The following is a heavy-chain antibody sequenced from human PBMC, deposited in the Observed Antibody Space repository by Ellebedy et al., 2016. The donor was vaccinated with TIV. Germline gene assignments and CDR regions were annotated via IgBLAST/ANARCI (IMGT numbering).Heavy chain of an antibody. J-gene: IGHJ4*02. D-gene: IGHD1/OR15-1a*01. CDR2: INHSGST. CDR1: GGSFSGYY. V-gene: IGHV4-34*01. Sequence: SETLSLTXAVYGGSFSGYYWSWIRQPPGKGLEWIGEINHSGSTNYNPSLKSRVTISVDTSKNQFSLKLSSVTAADTAVYYCARGALGTGPKQFSKHYYFDYWGQGTLVTVSS. CDR3: ARGALGTGPKQFSKHYYFDY.